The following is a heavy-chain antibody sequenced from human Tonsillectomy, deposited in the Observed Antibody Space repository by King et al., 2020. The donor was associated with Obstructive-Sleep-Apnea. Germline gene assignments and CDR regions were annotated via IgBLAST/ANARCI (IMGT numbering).Heavy chain of an antibody. Sequence: GQLVQSGGGLVQPGRSLRLSCTAAGFTFGDYAMSWFRQAPGKGLEWGGFIRSKTYGGTTEYAASVKGRFTISRDDSRSIAHLQMNSLKTEDTAVYYCTRYCSGGSCYADYWGQGTLVTVSS. CDR2: IRSKTYGGTT. CDR3: TRYCSGGSCYADY. J-gene: IGHJ4*02. V-gene: IGHV3-49*03. D-gene: IGHD2-15*01. CDR1: GFTFGDYA.